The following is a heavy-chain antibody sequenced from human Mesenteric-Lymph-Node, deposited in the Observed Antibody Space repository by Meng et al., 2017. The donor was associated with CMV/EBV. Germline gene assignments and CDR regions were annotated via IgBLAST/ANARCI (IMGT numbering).Heavy chain of an antibody. D-gene: IGHD2-2*01. CDR1: GGTFNNYA. V-gene: IGHV1-18*01. CDR3: ARDWGYCSSTSCYGMDV. Sequence: ASVKVSCKASGGTFNNYAISWVRQAPGQGLEWMGWISAYNGNTNYAQKLQGRVTMTTDTSTSTAYMELRSLRSDDTAVYYCARDWGYCSSTSCYGMDVWGQGTTVTVSS. CDR2: ISAYNGNT. J-gene: IGHJ6*02.